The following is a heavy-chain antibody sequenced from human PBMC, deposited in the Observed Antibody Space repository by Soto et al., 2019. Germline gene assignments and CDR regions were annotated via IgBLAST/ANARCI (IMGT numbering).Heavy chain of an antibody. V-gene: IGHV4-4*02. Sequence: QVQLQESGPGLVKPSGTLSLTCAVSSGSVSSSSGWCWVRQSPTKGLEWIGEIYRSGSTNYNPSLKSRVTISVDKSKDQFSLNVSSVTAADTAVYYCARLLWFGENNWFDPWGQGTLVTVSS. CDR2: IYRSGST. J-gene: IGHJ5*02. D-gene: IGHD3-10*01. CDR1: SGSVSSSSG. CDR3: ARLLWFGENNWFDP.